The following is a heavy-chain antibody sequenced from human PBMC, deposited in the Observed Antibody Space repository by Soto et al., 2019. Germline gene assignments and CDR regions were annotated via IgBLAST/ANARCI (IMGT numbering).Heavy chain of an antibody. CDR2: IDPGDSDT. CDR1: GYSFTSYW. Sequence: GESLKISCKASGYSFTSYWIGWVRQMPGKGLEWMGSIDPGDSDTRYSPSSQGQVTISADKSISTAYLQWSSLKASDTAMYYCASPRYSYGSFDYWGQGTLVTVSS. D-gene: IGHD5-18*01. V-gene: IGHV5-51*01. J-gene: IGHJ4*02. CDR3: ASPRYSYGSFDY.